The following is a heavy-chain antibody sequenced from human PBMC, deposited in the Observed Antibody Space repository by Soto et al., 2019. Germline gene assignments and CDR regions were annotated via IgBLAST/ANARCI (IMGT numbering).Heavy chain of an antibody. J-gene: IGHJ6*02. V-gene: IGHV1-69*13. Sequence: SVKVSCKASGGTFSSYAISWVRQAPGQGLEWMGGIIPIFGTANYAQKFQGRVTITADESTSTAYMELSSLRSEDTAVYYCAGEEGMGRGYSYGSGYYGMDVWGQGTTVTVSS. CDR3: AGEEGMGRGYSYGSGYYGMDV. CDR1: GGTFSSYA. D-gene: IGHD5-18*01. CDR2: IIPIFGTA.